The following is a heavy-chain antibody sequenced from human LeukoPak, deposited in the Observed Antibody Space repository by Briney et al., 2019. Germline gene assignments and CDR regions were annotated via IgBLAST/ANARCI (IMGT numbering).Heavy chain of an antibody. Sequence: SETLSLTCTVSGGSISSYYWSWIRQPAGKGLEWIGRIYTRGSNYNPSLKSRVSMSVDTSKNQFSLRLSSVTAADTAVYYCARVQLSGSYHAAFDYWGQGTLVTVSS. J-gene: IGHJ4*02. D-gene: IGHD1-26*01. V-gene: IGHV4-4*07. CDR3: ARVQLSGSYHAAFDY. CDR2: IYTRGS. CDR1: GGSISSYY.